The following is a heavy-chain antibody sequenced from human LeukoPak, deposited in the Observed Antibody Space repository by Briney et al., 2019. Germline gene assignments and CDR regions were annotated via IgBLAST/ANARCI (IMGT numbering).Heavy chain of an antibody. CDR1: GYTFTGYY. Sequence: ASVKVSCKASGYTFTGYYIHWVRQAPGQGLEWVGWINPNSGDTHSAQNFQGRVTMARDTSISTASMDLSRLRSDDTAVYYCARAPKNDAYDIWGRGTMVTVSS. CDR3: ARAPKNDAYDI. J-gene: IGHJ3*02. CDR2: INPNSGDT. V-gene: IGHV1-2*02.